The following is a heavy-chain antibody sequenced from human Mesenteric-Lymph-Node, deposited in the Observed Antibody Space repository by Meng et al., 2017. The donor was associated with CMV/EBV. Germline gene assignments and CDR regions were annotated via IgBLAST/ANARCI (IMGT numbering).Heavy chain of an antibody. CDR2: SFYSGSS. D-gene: IGHD3-3*01. CDR3: ARLGTFWSGYKDHYYGMDV. J-gene: IGHJ6*02. CDR1: GGSIISSNSY. Sequence: SETLSLTCTVSGGSIISSNSYWGWIRQPPGKGLEWIGNSFYSGSSYHTPSLGSRVTMSVDTSKNQFSLKLSSVTAADTAVYYCARLGTFWSGYKDHYYGMDVWGQGTTVTVSS. V-gene: IGHV4-39*07.